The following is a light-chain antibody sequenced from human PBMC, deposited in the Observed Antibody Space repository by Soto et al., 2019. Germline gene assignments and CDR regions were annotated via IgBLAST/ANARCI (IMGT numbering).Light chain of an antibody. J-gene: IGKJ4*01. Sequence: EIVLTQSPAGLSLSPGERATLSCGASQSVSNSYLAWYQQKPGQAPRLLIYGASSRATGIPDRFSGSGSGTDFTLTISRLEPEDFAVYYCQQYGSSPLTFGGGTKVDIK. CDR3: QQYGSSPLT. CDR1: QSVSNSY. V-gene: IGKV3-20*01. CDR2: GAS.